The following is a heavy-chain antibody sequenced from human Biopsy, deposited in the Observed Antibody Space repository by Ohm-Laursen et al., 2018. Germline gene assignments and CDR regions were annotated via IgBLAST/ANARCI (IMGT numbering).Heavy chain of an antibody. CDR3: ARETPTGIPFNWFDP. Sequence: WQTLSLTCAVSGDSVSNKDAAWNWIRRSPSRGLEWLGRTYYRSQWHSDYAVFVRSRITIKSDTSRNQFSLQLNSVTPDDTAVYFCARETPTGIPFNWFDPWGQGTLVTVSS. V-gene: IGHV6-1*01. D-gene: IGHD1-1*01. CDR2: TYYRSQWHS. J-gene: IGHJ5*02. CDR1: GDSVSNKDAA.